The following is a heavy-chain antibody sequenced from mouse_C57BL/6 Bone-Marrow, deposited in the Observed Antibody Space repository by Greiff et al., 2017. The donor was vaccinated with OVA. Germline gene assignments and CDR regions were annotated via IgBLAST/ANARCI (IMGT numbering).Heavy chain of an antibody. J-gene: IGHJ3*01. V-gene: IGHV1-18*01. D-gene: IGHD2-4*01. CDR2: INPNNGGT. CDR3: ARKTIYYDYDVGGAWFAY. CDR1: GYTFTDYN. Sequence: EVQLQQSGPELVKPGASVKIPCKASGYTFTDYNMDWVKQSHGKSLEWIGDINPNNGGTIYNQKFKGKATLTVDKSSSTAYMELRSLTSEDTAVYYCARKTIYYDYDVGGAWFAYWGQGTLVTVSA.